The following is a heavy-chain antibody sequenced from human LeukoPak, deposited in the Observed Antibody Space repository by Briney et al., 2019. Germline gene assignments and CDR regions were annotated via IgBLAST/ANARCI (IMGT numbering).Heavy chain of an antibody. V-gene: IGHV1-46*01. J-gene: IGHJ4*02. D-gene: IGHD3-10*01. Sequence: ASVKVSCKASGYTFTSYYMHWVRQAPGQGLEWMGIINPSGGSTSYAQKFQGRVTMTRDTSTSAVYMELSSLRSEDTAVYYCARDYGSGSYDGYFDYWGQGTLVTVSS. CDR1: GYTFTSYY. CDR2: INPSGGST. CDR3: ARDYGSGSYDGYFDY.